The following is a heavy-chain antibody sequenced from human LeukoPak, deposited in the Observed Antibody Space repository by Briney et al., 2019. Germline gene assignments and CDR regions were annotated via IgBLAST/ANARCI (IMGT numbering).Heavy chain of an antibody. Sequence: GGSLTLSCAASGFPFSTFWMHWVRQPPGKGLMWVSRISPDGSSRSYADSVKGRFIISRANAKNTLSLQMNSLTAADTAVYYCATDGGLLPDNWGKGTLVTVSS. J-gene: IGHJ4*02. CDR3: ATDGGLLPDN. V-gene: IGHV3-74*01. D-gene: IGHD2-21*02. CDR1: GFPFSTFW. CDR2: ISPDGSSR.